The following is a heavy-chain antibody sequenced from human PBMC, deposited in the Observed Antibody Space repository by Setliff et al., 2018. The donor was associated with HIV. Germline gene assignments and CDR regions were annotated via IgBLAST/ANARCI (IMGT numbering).Heavy chain of an antibody. CDR2: INHGGDT. CDR3: ARVGDFYDAGGYYSVLDAFDI. CDR1: GGSFNGYF. Sequence: SETLSLTCTVYGGSFNGYFWTWIRQPPQKRLEWIGEINHGGDTNYNPSLKSRVTISVDTSKNQFSLKLSSVTAADTAVYYCARVGDFYDAGGYYSVLDAFDIWGQGTMVTVS. D-gene: IGHD3-22*01. V-gene: IGHV4-34*01. J-gene: IGHJ3*02.